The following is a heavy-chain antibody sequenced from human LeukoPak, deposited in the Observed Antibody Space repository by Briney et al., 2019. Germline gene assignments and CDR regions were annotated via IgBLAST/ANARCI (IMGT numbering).Heavy chain of an antibody. CDR1: GFTFSTYY. Sequence: GGSLRLSCAASGFTFSTYYMHWVRQAPGKGLVWVSHINTDGSNTRYADSVKGRFTISRDNAKNTLYLQMNSLRAEDTAVYYCARDRRSSSDYWGQGTLVTVSS. J-gene: IGHJ4*02. D-gene: IGHD6-6*01. V-gene: IGHV3-74*01. CDR2: INTDGSNT. CDR3: ARDRRSSSDY.